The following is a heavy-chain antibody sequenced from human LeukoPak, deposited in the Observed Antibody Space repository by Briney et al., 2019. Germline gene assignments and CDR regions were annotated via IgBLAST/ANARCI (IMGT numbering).Heavy chain of an antibody. J-gene: IGHJ4*02. D-gene: IGHD6-6*01. CDR1: GYTFTSYD. V-gene: IGHV1-8*01. CDR3: ARGRIAARRRATFEY. CDR2: MNPNSGNT. Sequence: GASVKVSCKASGYTFTSYDINWVRQATGQGLEWMGWMNPNSGNTGYAQKFQGRVTMTRNTSISTAYMELSSLRSEDTAVYYCARGRIAARRRATFEYWGQGTLVTVSP.